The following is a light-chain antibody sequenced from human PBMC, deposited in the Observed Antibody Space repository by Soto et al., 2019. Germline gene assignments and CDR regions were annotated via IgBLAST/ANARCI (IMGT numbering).Light chain of an antibody. CDR3: QQYDTSPRT. CDR2: GAS. J-gene: IGKJ1*01. CDR1: QSVSSNY. V-gene: IGKV3-20*01. Sequence: EIVLTQSPGTLSLSPGERATLSCRASQSVSSNYLAWYQQKRGQAPRLLIYGASSRATGIPTRFSGSGSGADFSLTISRLEPEDFAVYYCQQYDTSPRTFGQGTKVEI.